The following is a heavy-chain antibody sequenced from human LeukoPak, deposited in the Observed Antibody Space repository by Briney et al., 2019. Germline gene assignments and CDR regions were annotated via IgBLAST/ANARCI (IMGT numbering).Heavy chain of an antibody. V-gene: IGHV3-15*01. CDR2: IKSKTDGGAT. J-gene: IGHJ4*02. Sequence: PGGSLRLSCAVSGFTFTNAWMSWVRQAPGKGLERLGRIKSKTDGGATDYAAPVKARFTISRDDSRNTVYLEMNSLETEDTAVYYCSTGYGTNDFWGQGTLVTVSS. CDR1: GFTFTNAW. CDR3: STGYGTNDF. D-gene: IGHD1-1*01.